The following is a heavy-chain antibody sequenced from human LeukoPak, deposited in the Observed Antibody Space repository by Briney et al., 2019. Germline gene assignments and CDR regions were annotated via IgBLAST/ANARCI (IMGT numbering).Heavy chain of an antibody. CDR2: INVDGTTT. J-gene: IGHJ4*02. V-gene: IGHV3-74*03. Sequence: GGSLRLSCAASGFTFRTYWVHWVRQVPGKGLVWVSRINVDGTTTTYADSVKGRFTISRDNAKSTLDLQMNSLRDEDTAVYFCAGGDGWFGELLSFDYWGQGTLVTVSS. CDR3: AGGDGWFGELLSFDY. CDR1: GFTFRTYW. D-gene: IGHD3-10*01.